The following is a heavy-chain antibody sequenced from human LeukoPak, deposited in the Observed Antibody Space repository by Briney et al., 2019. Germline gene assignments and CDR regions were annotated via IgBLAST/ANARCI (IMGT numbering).Heavy chain of an antibody. Sequence: SETLSLTCAVYGGSFSGYYWSWIRQPPGKGLEWIGEINHSGSTNYNPSLKSRVTISVDTSKNQFSLKLSSVTAADTAVYYCARVLRSSGTLSNWGQGTLVTVSS. V-gene: IGHV4-34*01. D-gene: IGHD3-10*01. J-gene: IGHJ4*02. CDR2: INHSGST. CDR3: ARVLRSSGTLSN. CDR1: GGSFSGYY.